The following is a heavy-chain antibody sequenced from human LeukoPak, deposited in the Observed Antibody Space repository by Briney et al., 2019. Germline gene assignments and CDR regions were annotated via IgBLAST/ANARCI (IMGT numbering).Heavy chain of an antibody. CDR1: GFTVSSNY. CDR2: IYSGGST. J-gene: IGHJ4*02. V-gene: IGHV3-53*01. CDR3: ARDQFAFGLFDY. D-gene: IGHD3/OR15-3a*01. Sequence: GGSLRLSCAASGFTVSSNYMSWVRQAPGQGLEWDSVIYSGGSTYYADSVKGRFTISRASSKNTLYLQMNGLRAEDTAVYYCARDQFAFGLFDYWGQGTLVTVSS.